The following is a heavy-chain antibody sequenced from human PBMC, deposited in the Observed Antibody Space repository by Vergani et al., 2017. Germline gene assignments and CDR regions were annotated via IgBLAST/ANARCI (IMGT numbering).Heavy chain of an antibody. CDR3: VKGSDSSGYFDY. V-gene: IGHV1-69-2*01. J-gene: IGHJ4*02. CDR2: VDPEDGET. Sequence: EVQLVQSGAEVQKPGATVKISCKVSGYTFTDYYMHWVQPAPGKGLEWMGLVDPEDGETIYAEKFQGRVTITADTSTDTAYMELSSLRSEETAVYYCVKGSDSSGYFDYWGQGTLVTVSS. CDR1: GYTFTDYY. D-gene: IGHD3-22*01.